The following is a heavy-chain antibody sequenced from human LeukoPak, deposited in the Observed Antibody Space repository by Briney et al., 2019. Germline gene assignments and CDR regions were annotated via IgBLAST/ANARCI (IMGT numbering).Heavy chain of an antibody. CDR1: GDSASSNSVA. D-gene: IGHD4-23*01. V-gene: IGHV6-1*01. CDR3: ARLNTVVTAFDY. CDR2: TYYRSKWYN. Sequence: SQTLSLTCAISGDSASSNSVAWNWIRQSPSRGLEWLGRTYYRSKWYNDYAVSVKSRITINPDTSKNQFSLQLNSVTPEDTAVYYCARLNTVVTAFDYWGQGTLVTVSS. J-gene: IGHJ4*02.